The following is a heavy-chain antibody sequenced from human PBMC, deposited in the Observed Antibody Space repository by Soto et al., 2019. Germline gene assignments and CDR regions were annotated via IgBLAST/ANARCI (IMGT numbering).Heavy chain of an antibody. J-gene: IGHJ4*02. Sequence: EVPLVESGGGLVQPGGSLRLSCAASGFTFSDHSMNWVRQAPGKGLECVSYISSSSDNIYYADSVKGRFTISRDNAKNSLYLQLNSLRDEDTAVYYCARADFSMKYWGQGTLVTVSS. CDR2: ISSSSDNI. V-gene: IGHV3-48*02. D-gene: IGHD3-3*01. CDR3: ARADFSMKY. CDR1: GFTFSDHS.